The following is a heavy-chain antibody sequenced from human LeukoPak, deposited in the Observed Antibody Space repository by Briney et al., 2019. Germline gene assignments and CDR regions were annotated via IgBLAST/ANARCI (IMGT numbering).Heavy chain of an antibody. CDR3: ATFCSGGDCYSFAP. CDR2: IIGSGGNT. CDR1: GFTFNNYA. D-gene: IGHD2-15*01. Sequence: GGSLRLSCAASGFTFNNYAMTWVRQAPGKGLEWVSTIIGSGGNTDYADSVKGRFTISRDNSKDTLFLQMDSVRVEDTAVYYCATFCSGGDCYSFAPWGQGTLVTVSS. V-gene: IGHV3-23*01. J-gene: IGHJ5*02.